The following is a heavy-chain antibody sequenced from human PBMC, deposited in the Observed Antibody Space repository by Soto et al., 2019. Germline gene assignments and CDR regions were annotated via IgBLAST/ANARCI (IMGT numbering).Heavy chain of an antibody. D-gene: IGHD6-6*01. CDR1: GFTFSSYA. CDR2: ISYDGSNK. J-gene: IGHJ6*02. V-gene: IGHV3-30-3*01. CDR3: ERQQLVPLYYYGMDV. Sequence: PGGSLRLSCAASGFTFSSYAMHWVRQAPGKGLEWVAVISYDGSNKYYADSVKGRFTISRDNSKNTLYLQMNSLRAEDTAVYYCERQQLVPLYYYGMDVWGQGTTVTVSS.